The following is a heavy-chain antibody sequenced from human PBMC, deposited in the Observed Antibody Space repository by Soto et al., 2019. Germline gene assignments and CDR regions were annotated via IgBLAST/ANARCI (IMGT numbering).Heavy chain of an antibody. CDR2: IRSKANSYAT. Sequence: SLRLSCAASGFTFSGSAMHRVRQASGKGLEWVGRIRSKANSYATASAASVNGRFTISRDDSKNTAYLQMNSLKTEDTAVYYCTRHNEYSSSWYSDYWGQGTMITVSS. CDR1: GFTFSGSA. D-gene: IGHD6-13*01. J-gene: IGHJ4*02. V-gene: IGHV3-73*01. CDR3: TRHNEYSSSWYSDY.